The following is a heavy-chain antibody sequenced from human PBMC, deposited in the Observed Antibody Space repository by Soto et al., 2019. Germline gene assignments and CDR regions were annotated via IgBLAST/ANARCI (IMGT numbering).Heavy chain of an antibody. CDR2: IIPIFGTA. D-gene: IGHD6-19*01. CDR1: GGTFSSYA. J-gene: IGHJ4*02. V-gene: IGHV1-69*01. CDR3: ARLLAVAGY. Sequence: QVQLVQSGAEVKKPGSSVKVSCKASGGTFSSYAIIWVRQAPGQGLEWMGGIIPIFGTANYAQKSQGRLTITADESTSTAYMELSSMRSENTDVDCGARLLAVAGYWGRGTLVTVFS.